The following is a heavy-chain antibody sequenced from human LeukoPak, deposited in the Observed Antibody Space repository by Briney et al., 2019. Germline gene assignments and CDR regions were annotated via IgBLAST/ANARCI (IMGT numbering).Heavy chain of an antibody. D-gene: IGHD5-24*01. CDR2: ISGSGGST. J-gene: IGHJ4*02. V-gene: IGHV3-23*01. CDR3: AKDLGRWLQLTGGFDY. CDR1: GFTFSSYG. Sequence: RGSLRLSCAASGFTFSSYGMSWVRQAPGKGLEWVSAISGSGGSTYYADSVKGRFTISRDNSKNTLYLQMNSLRAEDTAVYYCAKDLGRWLQLTGGFDYWGQGTLVTVSS.